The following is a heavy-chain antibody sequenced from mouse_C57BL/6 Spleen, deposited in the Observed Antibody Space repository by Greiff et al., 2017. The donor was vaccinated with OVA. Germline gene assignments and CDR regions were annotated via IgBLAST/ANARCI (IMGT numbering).Heavy chain of an antibody. Sequence: VKLMESGPGLVAPSQRLSITCTVSGFSLTSYGVSWVRQPPGKGLEWLGVIWGDGGTNYHSALISRLSISKENSKSQVFLKLNSLQTDDTATYYCAKPGGLRELAYWGQGTLVTVSA. D-gene: IGHD2-4*01. CDR1: GFSLTSYG. CDR2: IWGDGGT. V-gene: IGHV2-3*01. CDR3: AKPGGLRELAY. J-gene: IGHJ3*01.